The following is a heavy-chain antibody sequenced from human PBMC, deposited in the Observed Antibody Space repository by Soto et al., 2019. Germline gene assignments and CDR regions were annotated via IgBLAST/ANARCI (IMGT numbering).Heavy chain of an antibody. CDR1: GYTFTGYY. J-gene: IGHJ3*02. CDR2: INPNSGGT. V-gene: IGHV1-2*04. D-gene: IGHD6-6*01. Sequence: ASVKVSCKASGYTFTGYYKHWVRQAPGQGLEWMGWINPNSGGTNYAQKYRGWVTMTRDTSISTAYMELSRLRSDDPAVYYCARGLAYSSSAALAFDIWGQGTRVTVSS. CDR3: ARGLAYSSSAALAFDI.